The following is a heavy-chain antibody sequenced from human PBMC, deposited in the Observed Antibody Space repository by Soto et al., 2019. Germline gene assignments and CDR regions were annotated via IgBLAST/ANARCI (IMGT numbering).Heavy chain of an antibody. J-gene: IGHJ5*02. Sequence: ASVKVSCKASGYTFTSYGISWVRQAPGQGLEWMGWISAYNGNTNYAQKLQGRVTMTTDTSTSTAYMELRSLRSDGTAVYYCARGKRSSGYYYLVGWFDPWGQGTLVTVSS. CDR2: ISAYNGNT. D-gene: IGHD3-22*01. CDR1: GYTFTSYG. CDR3: ARGKRSSGYYYLVGWFDP. V-gene: IGHV1-18*04.